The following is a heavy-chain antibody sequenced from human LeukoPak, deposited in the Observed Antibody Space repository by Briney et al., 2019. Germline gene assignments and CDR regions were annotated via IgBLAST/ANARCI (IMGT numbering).Heavy chain of an antibody. V-gene: IGHV3-23*01. CDR2: ISGSGGSI. J-gene: IGHJ4*02. CDR3: AKRHYDFWSGFQNQMYYFDY. Sequence: PGGSLRLSCAAPGFTFSSYAMSWVRQAPGKGLEWVSAISGSGGSIYYADSVKGRFTISRDNSKNTRYLQMNSLRAEDTAVYYCAKRHYDFWSGFQNQMYYFDYWGQGALVTVSS. CDR1: GFTFSSYA. D-gene: IGHD3-3*01.